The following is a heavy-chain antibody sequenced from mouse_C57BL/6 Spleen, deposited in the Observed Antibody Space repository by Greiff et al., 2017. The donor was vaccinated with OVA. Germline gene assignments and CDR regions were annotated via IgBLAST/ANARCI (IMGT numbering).Heavy chain of an antibody. V-gene: IGHV1-52*01. J-gene: IGHJ1*03. CDR1: GYTFTSYW. CDR2: IDPSDRET. D-gene: IGHD1-1*01. Sequence: QVQLQQPGAELVRPGSSVKLSCKASGYTFTSYWMNWVKQRPIQGLEWIGNIDPSDRETHYNQKFKDKATLTVDKSSSTAYMQLSSHTSEDSAVYYCARRYYYGSSCVGYFDVWGTGTTVTVSS. CDR3: ARRYYYGSSCVGYFDV.